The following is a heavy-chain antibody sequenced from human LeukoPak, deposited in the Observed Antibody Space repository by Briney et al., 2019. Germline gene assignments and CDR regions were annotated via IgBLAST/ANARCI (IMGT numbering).Heavy chain of an antibody. D-gene: IGHD4-17*01. CDR1: GGSISSYY. Sequence: SETLSLTCTVSGGSISSYYWSWIRQPPGKGLGWIGYIYYSGSTNYNPSLKSRVTISVDTSKNQFSLKLSSVTAADTAVYYCARDFSDYGDAHNWFDPWGQGTLVTVSS. J-gene: IGHJ5*02. V-gene: IGHV4-59*01. CDR2: IYYSGST. CDR3: ARDFSDYGDAHNWFDP.